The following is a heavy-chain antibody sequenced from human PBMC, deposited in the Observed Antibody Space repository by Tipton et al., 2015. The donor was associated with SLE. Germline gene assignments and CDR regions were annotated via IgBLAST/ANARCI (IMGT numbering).Heavy chain of an antibody. CDR2: IYYIGTT. V-gene: IGHV4-59*01. CDR1: GGSISTYY. D-gene: IGHD3-22*01. Sequence: GLVKPSETLSLTCTVSGGSISTYYWSWIRQPPGKGLEWIGDIYYIGTTNSNPSLKSRVTISVDTSKNQFSLKLTSVTAADTAVYYCARVYDSSYSHFDPWGQGSLVTVYS. J-gene: IGHJ5*02. CDR3: ARVYDSSYSHFDP.